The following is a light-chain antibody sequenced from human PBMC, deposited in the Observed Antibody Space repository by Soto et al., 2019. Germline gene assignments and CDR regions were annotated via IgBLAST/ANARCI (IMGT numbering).Light chain of an antibody. CDR1: QSVSNY. CDR3: QQRSDWPFT. Sequence: EIVLTQSPATLSLSPGDRATLSCRASQSVSNYLAWYQQRPGQAPRLLIYDASNRAADFPTRFSGSGSGTDFTLTISSLEPEDSAFYFCQQRSDWPFTFGQGTKLEIK. J-gene: IGKJ2*01. CDR2: DAS. V-gene: IGKV3-11*01.